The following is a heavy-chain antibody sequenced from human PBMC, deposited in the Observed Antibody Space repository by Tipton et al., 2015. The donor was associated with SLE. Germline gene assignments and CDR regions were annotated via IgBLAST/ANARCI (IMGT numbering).Heavy chain of an antibody. V-gene: IGHV3-7*03. CDR1: GFTFKKHY. CDR3: GKDLYSSSTLVAD. CDR2: VRQDGREQ. J-gene: IGHJ4*02. D-gene: IGHD4-11*01. Sequence: GSLRLSCATSGFTFKKHYISWVRQAPGQGLEWVANVRQDGREQFYLDSVRGRFTISRDNAKNSVSLQMDSLRPDDTAFYYCGKDLYSSSTLVADWGQGTLVTVSS.